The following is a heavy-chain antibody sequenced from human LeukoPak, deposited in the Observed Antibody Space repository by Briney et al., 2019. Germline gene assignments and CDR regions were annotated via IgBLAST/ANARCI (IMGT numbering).Heavy chain of an antibody. CDR3: ARDFEQFYRPNYYYYMDV. J-gene: IGHJ6*03. D-gene: IGHD3-9*01. V-gene: IGHV3-30-3*01. CDR2: ISYDVSNK. CDR1: GFTFSSYA. Sequence: GGSLRLSCAASGFTFSSYAMHWVRQAPGKGLEWVAVISYDVSNKYYADSVKGRSTISRDTSKNTLYLQMNSLRAEDTAVYYCARDFEQFYRPNYYYYMDVWGKGTTVTVSS.